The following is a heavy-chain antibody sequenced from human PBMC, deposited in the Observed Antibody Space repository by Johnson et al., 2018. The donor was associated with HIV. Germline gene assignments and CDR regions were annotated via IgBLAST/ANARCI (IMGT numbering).Heavy chain of an antibody. CDR3: ARGGLTYYYDSSGYPDAFDI. CDR1: GFSVSSNY. D-gene: IGHD3-22*01. J-gene: IGHJ3*02. CDR2: IYCGGRT. Sequence: VQLVESGGGLVQPGGSLRLSCSASGFSVSSNYMSWVRQAPGKGLAWVSSIYCGGRTYYADSVKGRFTISRDHSKNTLYLQMNSLRAEDTAVYYCARGGLTYYYDSSGYPDAFDIWGQGTMVTVSS. V-gene: IGHV3-66*02.